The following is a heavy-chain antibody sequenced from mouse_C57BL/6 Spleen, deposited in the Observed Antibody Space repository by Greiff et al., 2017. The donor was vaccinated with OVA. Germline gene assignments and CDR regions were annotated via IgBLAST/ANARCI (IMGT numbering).Heavy chain of an antibody. CDR3: ARQYYGSSSDAMDY. CDR1: GFTFSDYG. D-gene: IGHD1-1*01. V-gene: IGHV5-17*01. J-gene: IGHJ4*01. Sequence: EVMLVESGGGLVKPGGSLKLSCAASGFTFSDYGMHWVRQAPEKGLEWVAYISSGSSTIYYADTVKGRFTISRANAKNTLFLHMTSLRSVVSAMYYFARQYYGSSSDAMDYWGQGTSVTVSS. CDR2: ISSGSSTI.